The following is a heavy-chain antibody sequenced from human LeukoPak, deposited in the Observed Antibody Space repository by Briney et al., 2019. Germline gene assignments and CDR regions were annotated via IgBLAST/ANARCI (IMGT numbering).Heavy chain of an antibody. CDR2: IYYSGST. Sequence: SETLSLTCTVSGGSISSSSYYWGWIRQPPGKGLEWIGSIYYSGSTYYNPSLKGRVTISVDTSKNQFSLKLSSVTAADTAVYYCARQGGDSSGSDYWGQGTLVTISS. D-gene: IGHD3-22*01. CDR3: ARQGGDSSGSDY. J-gene: IGHJ4*02. CDR1: GGSISSSSYY. V-gene: IGHV4-39*01.